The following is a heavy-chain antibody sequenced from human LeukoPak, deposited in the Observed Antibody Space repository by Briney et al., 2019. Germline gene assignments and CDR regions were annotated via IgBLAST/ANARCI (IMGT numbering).Heavy chain of an antibody. CDR2: IGGVWVTT. CDR3: AREGGGSGLWYYDL. V-gene: IGHV3-64*02. D-gene: IGHD1-26*01. J-gene: IGHJ2*01. Sequence: AGGSLRLSCAASGFTFSSYSMHWVRQAPRKGPEFVSVIGGVWVTTFYADSVKDRFTISRDNSKNTLYLEMGSLRAEDMAVYYCAREGGGSGLWYYDLWGRGALVTVSS. CDR1: GFTFSSYS.